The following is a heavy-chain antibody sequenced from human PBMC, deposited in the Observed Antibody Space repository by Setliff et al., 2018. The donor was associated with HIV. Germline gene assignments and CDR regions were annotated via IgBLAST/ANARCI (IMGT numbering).Heavy chain of an antibody. J-gene: IGHJ4*02. CDR2: ISYDGGSK. D-gene: IGHD6-6*01. CDR1: GFSFFNFA. CDR3: ARAWAMQQLVPAY. V-gene: IGHV3-30*07. Sequence: GGSLRLSCATSGFSFFNFALNWVRQAPGKGLESVSFISYDGGSKYYADSVKGRFTISRDNSKNTLYLQMNSLRVEDTAIYYCARAWAMQQLVPAYWGQGTLVTVSS.